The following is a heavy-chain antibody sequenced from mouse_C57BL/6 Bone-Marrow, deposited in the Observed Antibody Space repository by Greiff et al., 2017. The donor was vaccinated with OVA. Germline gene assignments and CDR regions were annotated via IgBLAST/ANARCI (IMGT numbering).Heavy chain of an antibody. V-gene: IGHV3-6*01. CDR1: GYSITNGYY. CDR3: QRGRRKNYAMDD. J-gene: IGHJ4*01. D-gene: IGHD4-1*02. Sequence: EVQLQQSGPGLVKPSPSLSLSCSVTGYSITNGYYWNWIRQFPGNKLEWMGYIRYDGSTNYNPSLKNRISITRDTSKNQFFLKLNSVTTEDTATYDCQRGRRKNYAMDDWGQGTSVTVAS. CDR2: IRYDGST.